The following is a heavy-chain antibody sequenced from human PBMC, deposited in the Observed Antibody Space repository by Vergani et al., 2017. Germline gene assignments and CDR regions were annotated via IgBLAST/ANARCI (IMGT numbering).Heavy chain of an antibody. J-gene: IGHJ4*02. D-gene: IGHD3-3*01. Sequence: QVQLQQWGAGLLKPSETLSLTCAVYGGSFSGYYWSWIRQPPGKGLEWIGEINHSGSTNYNPSLKSRVTISVDTSKNQFSLKLSSVTAADTAVYYFARGRYDFWSGYYHYWGQGTLVTVSS. CDR2: INHSGST. V-gene: IGHV4-34*01. CDR3: ARGRYDFWSGYYHY. CDR1: GGSFSGYY.